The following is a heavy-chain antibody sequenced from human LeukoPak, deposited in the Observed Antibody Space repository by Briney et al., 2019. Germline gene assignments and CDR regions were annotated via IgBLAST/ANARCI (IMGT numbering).Heavy chain of an antibody. J-gene: IGHJ5*02. CDR2: INWNGGST. CDR3: ARASSLYNDFWSGITA. Sequence: GGSLRLSCAASGFTFDDYGMSWVRQTPGKGLEWVSGINWNGGSTGYADSVKGRFTISRDNAKNSLYLQMNSLRGEDTALYYCARASSLYNDFWSGITAWGQGSLVTVSS. D-gene: IGHD3-3*01. V-gene: IGHV3-20*04. CDR1: GFTFDDYG.